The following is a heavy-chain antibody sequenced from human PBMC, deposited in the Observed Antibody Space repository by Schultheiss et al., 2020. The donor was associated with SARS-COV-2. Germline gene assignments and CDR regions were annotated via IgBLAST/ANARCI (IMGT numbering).Heavy chain of an antibody. J-gene: IGHJ6*02. CDR1: GFTFSGSA. V-gene: IGHV3-30-3*01. Sequence: GGSLRLSCAASGFTFSGSAMHWVRQASGKGLEWVAVISYDGSNKYYADSVKGRFTISRDNSKNTLYLQMNSLRAEDTAVYYCARGDCSGGSCYSRYYYYGMDVWGQGTTVTVSS. CDR2: ISYDGSNK. CDR3: ARGDCSGGSCYSRYYYYGMDV. D-gene: IGHD2-15*01.